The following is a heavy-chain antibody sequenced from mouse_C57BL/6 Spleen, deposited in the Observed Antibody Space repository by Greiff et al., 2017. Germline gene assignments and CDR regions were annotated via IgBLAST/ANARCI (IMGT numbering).Heavy chain of an antibody. Sequence: VQLPESGAELARPGASVKLSCKASGYTFTSYGISWVKQRTGQGLEWIGEIYPRSGNTYYNEKFKGKATLTADKSSSTAYMELRSLTSEDSAVYFCARSLLPHWYFDVWGTGTTVTVSS. CDR3: ARSLLPHWYFDV. D-gene: IGHD1-1*01. CDR1: GYTFTSYG. J-gene: IGHJ1*03. CDR2: IYPRSGNT. V-gene: IGHV1-81*01.